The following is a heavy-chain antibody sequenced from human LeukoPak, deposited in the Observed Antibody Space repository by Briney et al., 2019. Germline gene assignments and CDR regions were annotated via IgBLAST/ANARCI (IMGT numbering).Heavy chain of an antibody. V-gene: IGHV4-34*01. J-gene: IGHJ4*02. CDR2: INHSGST. CDR3: ATAAASDY. CDR1: GGSFSGHY. Sequence: SETLSLTCAVYGGSFSGHYWSWIRQPPGKGLEWIGEINHSGSTNYNTSLKSRVTISVDTSKNQFSLKLSSVTAADTAVYYCATAAASDYWGQGTLVTVSS. D-gene: IGHD6-13*01.